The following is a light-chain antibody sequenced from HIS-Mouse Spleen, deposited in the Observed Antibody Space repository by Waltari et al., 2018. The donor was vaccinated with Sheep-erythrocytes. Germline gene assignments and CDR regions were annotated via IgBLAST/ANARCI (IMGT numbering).Light chain of an antibody. CDR3: CSYAGSSTPWV. CDR1: SSDVGSYNL. CDR2: EGS. Sequence: QSALTQPASVSGSPGQSITIPCTGTSSDVGSYNLVSWYQQHPGKAPKLMIYEGSKRPSGVSNRFSGSNSGNTASLTISGLQAKDEADYSCCSYAGSSTPWVFGGGTKLTVL. V-gene: IGLV2-23*01. J-gene: IGLJ3*02.